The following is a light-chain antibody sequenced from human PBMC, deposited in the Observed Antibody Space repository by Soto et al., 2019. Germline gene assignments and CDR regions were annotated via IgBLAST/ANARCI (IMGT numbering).Light chain of an antibody. Sequence: DIQMTQSPSTLSAFVGDRVIITCRASHSISSWLAWYQQKPGKAPKLLIYDASSLESGVPSRFSGSGSGTEFTLTISSLQADDFATYYCQQYDRYSITFGQGTRLEIK. CDR3: QQYDRYSIT. CDR2: DAS. V-gene: IGKV1-5*01. CDR1: HSISSW. J-gene: IGKJ5*01.